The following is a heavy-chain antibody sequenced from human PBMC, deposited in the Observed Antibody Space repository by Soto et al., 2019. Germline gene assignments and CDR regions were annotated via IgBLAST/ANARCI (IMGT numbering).Heavy chain of an antibody. D-gene: IGHD2-15*01. CDR1: GGSISSGGYY. J-gene: IGHJ1*01. CDR2: IYYSGST. V-gene: IGHV4-31*03. CDR3: ASLYCSGGSCYPAEWYFQH. Sequence: SETLSLTCTVSGGSISSGGYYWSWIRQHPGKGLEWIGYIYYSGSTYYNPSLKSRVTISVDTSKNQFSLKLSSVTAADTAVYYCASLYCSGGSCYPAEWYFQHWGQGTLVTAPQ.